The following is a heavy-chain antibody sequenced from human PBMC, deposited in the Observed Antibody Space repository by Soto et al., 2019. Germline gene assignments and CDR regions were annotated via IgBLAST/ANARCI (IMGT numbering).Heavy chain of an antibody. CDR1: GFTFSSYA. CDR2: ISYDGSNK. D-gene: IGHD1-26*01. CDR3: ARSRGGGSYPAEYFQH. J-gene: IGHJ1*01. V-gene: IGHV3-30-3*01. Sequence: QVQLVESGGGVVQPGRSLRLSCAASGFTFSSYAMHWVRQAPGKGLEWVAVISYDGSNKYYADSVKGRFTISRDNSKTKLYLPRTSLRAEDTAVYYGARSRGGGSYPAEYFQHWGQGTLVTVSS.